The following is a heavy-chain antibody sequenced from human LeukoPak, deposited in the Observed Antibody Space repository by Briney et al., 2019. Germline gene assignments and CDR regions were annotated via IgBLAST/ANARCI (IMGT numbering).Heavy chain of an antibody. CDR3: ARPNLNPDAFDI. V-gene: IGHV4-39*01. J-gene: IGHJ3*02. CDR2: IYYSGST. Sequence: SESLSLTCTVSGGSISSSSYYWGWIRQPPGKGREWIGSIYYSGSTYYNPSLKSRVTISVDTPKNQFSLKLSSVTAADTAVYYCARPNLNPDAFDIWGQGTMVTVSS. CDR1: GGSISSSSYY.